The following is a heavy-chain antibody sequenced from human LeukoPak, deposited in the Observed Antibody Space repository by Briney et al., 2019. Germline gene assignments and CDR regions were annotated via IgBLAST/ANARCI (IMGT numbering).Heavy chain of an antibody. CDR1: GYTFTGYY. CDR2: INPNSGGT. V-gene: IGHV1-2*02. J-gene: IGHJ6*02. D-gene: IGHD5-24*01. CDR3: ARVPVRDGYNYYYYGMDV. Sequence: ASAKVSCKASGYTFTGYYMHWVRQAPGQGLEWMGWINPNSGGTNYAQKFQGRVTMTRDTSISTAYMELSRLRSDDTAVYYCARVPVRDGYNYYYYGMDVWGQGTTVTVSS.